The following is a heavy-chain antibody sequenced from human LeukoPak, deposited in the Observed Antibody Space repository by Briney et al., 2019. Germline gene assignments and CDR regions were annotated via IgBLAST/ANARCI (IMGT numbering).Heavy chain of an antibody. D-gene: IGHD4-17*01. Sequence: GGSLRLSCAASGFSFSTYAMTGVRQAPGKGLEGVSGISGRGDSTYYAGSVKGRFSISRDNSKNTVYLQMNSLSAGDTALYYCAKDRRVTIDYYYYFMDGWGKGTTATASS. CDR2: ISGRGDST. J-gene: IGHJ6*03. CDR1: GFSFSTYA. CDR3: AKDRRVTIDYYYYFMDG. V-gene: IGHV3-23*01.